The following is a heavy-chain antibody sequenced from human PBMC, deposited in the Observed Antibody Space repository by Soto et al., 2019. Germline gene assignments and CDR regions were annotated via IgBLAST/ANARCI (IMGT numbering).Heavy chain of an antibody. CDR3: ARGVFSLRSIAAAGTDY. V-gene: IGHV3-30-3*01. Sequence: PGGSLRLSCAASGFTFSSYAMHWVRQAPGKGLEWVAVISYDGSNKYYADSVKGRFTISRDNSKNTLYLQMNSLRAEDTAVYYCARGVFSLRSIAAAGTDYWGQGTLVTVSS. CDR2: ISYDGSNK. CDR1: GFTFSSYA. J-gene: IGHJ4*02. D-gene: IGHD6-13*01.